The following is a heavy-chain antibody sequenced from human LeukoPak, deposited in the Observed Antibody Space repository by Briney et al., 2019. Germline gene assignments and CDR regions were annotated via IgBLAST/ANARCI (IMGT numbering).Heavy chain of an antibody. J-gene: IGHJ4*02. Sequence: SETLSLTRTVSGGSISSYYWSWIRQPPGKGLEWIGYIYYSGSTNYNPSLKSRVTISVDTSKNQFSLKLSSVTAADTAVYYCASMRGPFDYWGQGTLVTVSS. CDR1: GGSISSYY. V-gene: IGHV4-59*08. CDR2: IYYSGST. CDR3: ASMRGPFDY.